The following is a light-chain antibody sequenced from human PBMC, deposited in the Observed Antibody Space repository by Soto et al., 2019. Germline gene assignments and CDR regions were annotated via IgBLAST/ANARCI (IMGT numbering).Light chain of an antibody. CDR1: QSVSSN. CDR3: QQYNNYGT. CDR2: GAS. J-gene: IGKJ1*01. Sequence: EIVMTQSPATLSVSPGERATLSCRASQSVSSNLAWYQQKPGQAPRLLIYGASTRATGIPARFSGSGSGTEFSLTISSLQSEDFAVYYSQQYNNYGTFGQGTKVEIK. V-gene: IGKV3-15*01.